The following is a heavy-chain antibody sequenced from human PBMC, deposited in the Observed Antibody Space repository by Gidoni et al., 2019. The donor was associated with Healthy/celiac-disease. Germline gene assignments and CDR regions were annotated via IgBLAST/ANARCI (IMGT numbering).Heavy chain of an antibody. CDR1: GFNFSSYA. CDR3: ARDFYHIVVVTANRSFYGMDV. V-gene: IGHV3-30-3*01. CDR2: ISYDGSNK. D-gene: IGHD2-21*02. Sequence: QVQLVESGGGVVQPGRSLRLSCPASGFNFSSYAIHWVRQAPGKGLEWVAVISYDGSNKYYADSVKGRFTISRDNSKNTLYLQMNSLRAEDTAVYYCARDFYHIVVVTANRSFYGMDVWGQGTTVTVSS. J-gene: IGHJ6*02.